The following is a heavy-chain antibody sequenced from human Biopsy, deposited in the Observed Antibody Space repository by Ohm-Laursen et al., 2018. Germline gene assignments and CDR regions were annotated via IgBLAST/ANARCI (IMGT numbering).Heavy chain of an antibody. CDR1: GGSISNNNYY. CDR3: ARDYDTSGYYYVS. CDR2: IFYRGST. Sequence: SETLSLTCTVSGGSISNNNYYWGWIRQPPEKGLEWIGSIFYRGSTHYKPSLKSRVNISVDTSKNQFSLKPNSVTAADTAVYYCARDYDTSGYYYVSWGQGTLVTVSS. J-gene: IGHJ5*02. V-gene: IGHV4-39*01. D-gene: IGHD3-22*01.